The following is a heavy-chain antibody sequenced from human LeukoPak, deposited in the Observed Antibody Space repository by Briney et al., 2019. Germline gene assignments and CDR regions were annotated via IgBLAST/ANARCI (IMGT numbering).Heavy chain of an antibody. CDR3: AKAHSSGMYYFDY. V-gene: IGHV3-30*18. CDR2: ISYGGSYK. CDR1: GFTFSTYV. D-gene: IGHD6-19*01. J-gene: IGHJ4*02. Sequence: PGRSLRLSCAASGFTFSTYVMHWVRQAPGKGLEWVAVISYGGSYKNYADSVKGRFSISRDDSKNTLYLQMNSLRDEDTAVYYCAKAHSSGMYYFDYWGQGTLVTVPS.